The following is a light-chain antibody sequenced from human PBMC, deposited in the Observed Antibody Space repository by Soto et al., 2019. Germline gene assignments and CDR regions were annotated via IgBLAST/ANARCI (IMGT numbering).Light chain of an antibody. CDR3: CSYAGGSTPNYV. J-gene: IGLJ1*01. V-gene: IGLV2-23*02. CDR2: EVS. Sequence: QSVLTQPASVSGSPGQSITISCTGTSSDVGNYNLVSWYQQHPDRAPQLMIYEVSKRPSGVSNRFSGSKSGSTASLTISGLQAEEEADYYCCSYAGGSTPNYVFGTGTKVTVL. CDR1: SSDVGNYNL.